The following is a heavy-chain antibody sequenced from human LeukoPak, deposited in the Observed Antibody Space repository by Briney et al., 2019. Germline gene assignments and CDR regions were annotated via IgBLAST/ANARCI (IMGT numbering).Heavy chain of an antibody. Sequence: GGSLRLSCAASGFTFSDNYMTWVRQAPGKGLEWLSYISGSGGVIQYADSVKGRFTISRDNAKNSLYLQMNSLRAEDTALYYCARGKKDFQHWGQGTLVTISS. V-gene: IGHV3-11*01. CDR1: GFTFSDNY. CDR3: ARGKKDFQH. J-gene: IGHJ1*01. CDR2: ISGSGGVI.